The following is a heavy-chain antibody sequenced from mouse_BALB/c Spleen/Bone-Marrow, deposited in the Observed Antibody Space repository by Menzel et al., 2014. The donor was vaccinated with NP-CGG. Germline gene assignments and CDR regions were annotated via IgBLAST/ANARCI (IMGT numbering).Heavy chain of an antibody. CDR1: GYTFTSSW. CDR3: ARHDKYAYYFDY. CDR2: IHPNSGNT. D-gene: IGHD2-14*01. Sequence: VQLQQSGSVLVRPGASVKLSCKASGYTFTSSWMHWAKQRPGQGLEWIGEIHPNSGNTDYNEKFKGKATLTVDTSSSTAYVDLSSLTAEDSAVYCCARHDKYAYYFDYWGQGTTLTVSS. J-gene: IGHJ2*01. V-gene: IGHV1S130*01.